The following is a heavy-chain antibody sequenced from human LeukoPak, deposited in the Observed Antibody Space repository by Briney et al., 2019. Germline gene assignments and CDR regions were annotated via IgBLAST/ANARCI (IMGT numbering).Heavy chain of an antibody. V-gene: IGHV1-46*01. CDR2: INPSGGST. D-gene: IGHD3-10*01. Sequence: ASVKVSCKASGYTFTSYYMHWVRQAPGQGLEWMGIINPSGGSTSYAQKFQGRVTMTRDMSTSTVYMELSSLRSDDTALYYCARSYGSGSFQPYYYYYMDVWGEGTTVTISS. CDR1: GYTFTSYY. J-gene: IGHJ6*03. CDR3: ARSYGSGSFQPYYYYYMDV.